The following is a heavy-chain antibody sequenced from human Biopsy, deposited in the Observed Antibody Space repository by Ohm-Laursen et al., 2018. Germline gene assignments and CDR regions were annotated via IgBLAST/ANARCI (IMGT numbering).Heavy chain of an antibody. CDR1: GYTFTSHD. CDR3: ARWETTLGRSLDS. Sequence: SVKVSFKASGYTFTSHDINWVRQATGQGLEWMGWMSPNTGNTVYAQRFQDRVTMTSDTSTGTAYMELTSLTSDDTAVYFCARWETTLGRSLDSWGQGTLVAVSS. D-gene: IGHD1-26*01. V-gene: IGHV1-8*01. CDR2: MSPNTGNT. J-gene: IGHJ4*02.